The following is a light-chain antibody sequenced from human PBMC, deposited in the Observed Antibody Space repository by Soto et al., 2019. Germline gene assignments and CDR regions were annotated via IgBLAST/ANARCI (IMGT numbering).Light chain of an antibody. CDR2: DAS. CDR1: QTISSW. CDR3: QQYETFSGT. V-gene: IGKV1-5*01. J-gene: IGKJ1*01. Sequence: IQMTQYPSTLSGSVGDRVTITCRASQTISSWLAWYQQKPGKAPKLLIYDASNLESGVPSRFSGSGSGTKFTLTIASLQPDDFATYYCQQYETFSGTFGPGTKVDIK.